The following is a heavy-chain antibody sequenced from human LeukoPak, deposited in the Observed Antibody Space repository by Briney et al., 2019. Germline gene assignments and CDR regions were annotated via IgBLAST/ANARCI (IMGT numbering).Heavy chain of an antibody. CDR3: ARGGRWLQFAWYFDL. CDR1: GGSISSYY. V-gene: IGHV4-59*01. CDR2: IYYSGST. D-gene: IGHD5-24*01. J-gene: IGHJ2*01. Sequence: PSETLSLTCTVSGGSISSYYWSWIRQPPGKGLEWIGYIYYSGSTNYNPSLKSRVTISVDTSKNQFSLKLSSVTAADTAVYYCARGGRWLQFAWYFDLWGRGTLVTVSS.